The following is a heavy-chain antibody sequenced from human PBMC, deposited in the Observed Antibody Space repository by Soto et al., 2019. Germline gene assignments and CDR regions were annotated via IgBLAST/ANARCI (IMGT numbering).Heavy chain of an antibody. V-gene: IGHV4-59*12. Sequence: SETLSLTCNVSGASIYTYYWNWIRQSPGKGLEWIGYISDGGSTNYNPSLESRVTISLDTSKKQVSLKLSSVTAADMAVYYCAREGSYSAYNFAHGIQLWSFDFWGQGALVTVSS. D-gene: IGHD5-12*01. J-gene: IGHJ4*02. CDR1: GASIYTYY. CDR3: AREGSYSAYNFAHGIQLWSFDF. CDR2: ISDGGST.